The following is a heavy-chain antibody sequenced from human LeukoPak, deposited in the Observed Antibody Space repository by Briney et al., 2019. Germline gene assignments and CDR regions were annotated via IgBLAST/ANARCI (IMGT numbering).Heavy chain of an antibody. V-gene: IGHV3-20*04. Sequence: GRSLRLSCAASGFKFDDYGMSWVRQAPGKGLEWVCDINWNGAWTGYADSVKGRFTISRDNAKNSLYLQMNSLRAEDTALYYCAGYYYDSSRGFDLWGQGTLVTVSA. CDR2: INWNGAWT. D-gene: IGHD3-22*01. J-gene: IGHJ5*02. CDR1: GFKFDDYG. CDR3: AGYYYDSSRGFDL.